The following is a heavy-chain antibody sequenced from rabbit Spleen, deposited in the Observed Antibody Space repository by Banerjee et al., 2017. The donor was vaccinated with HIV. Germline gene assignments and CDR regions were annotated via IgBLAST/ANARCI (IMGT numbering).Heavy chain of an antibody. CDR1: GIDLSSSYY. D-gene: IGHD8-1*01. CDR2: IYTVDGST. Sequence: QSLEESGGDLVKPGGTLTLTCTASGIDLSSSYYMCWVRQAPGKGLEWIACIYTVDGSTYYATWAKGRFTISKTSSTTVTLQMTSLTAADTATYFCARDTGSSFSSYGMDLWGPGTLVPS. CDR3: ARDTGSSFSSYGMDL. J-gene: IGHJ6*01. V-gene: IGHV1S40*01.